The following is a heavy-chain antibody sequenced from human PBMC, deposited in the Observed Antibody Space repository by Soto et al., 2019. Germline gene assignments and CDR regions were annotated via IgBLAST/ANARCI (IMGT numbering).Heavy chain of an antibody. J-gene: IGHJ6*02. CDR3: ARSGYCSSTSCYMGFIFRATGPYYYYGMDV. D-gene: IGHD2-2*02. V-gene: IGHV3-7*01. CDR1: GFTFSSYW. Sequence: VGSLRLSCAASGFTFSSYWMSWVRQAPGKGLEWVANIKQDGSEKYYVDSVKGRFTISRDNAKNSLYLQMNSLRAEDTAVYYCARSGYCSSTSCYMGFIFRATGPYYYYGMDVWGQGTTLTVSS. CDR2: IKQDGSEK.